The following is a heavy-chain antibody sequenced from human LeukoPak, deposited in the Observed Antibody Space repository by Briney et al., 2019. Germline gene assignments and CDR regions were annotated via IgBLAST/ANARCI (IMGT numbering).Heavy chain of an antibody. D-gene: IGHD4-23*01. Sequence: SETLSLTCTVSGGSISSSSYYWSWIRQPAGKGLEWIGRIYTSGSTNYNPSLKSRVTMSVDTSKNQFSLKLSSVTAADTAVYYCARLGDYVGFDYWGQGTLVTVSS. J-gene: IGHJ4*02. CDR3: ARLGDYVGFDY. V-gene: IGHV4-61*02. CDR1: GGSISSSSYY. CDR2: IYTSGST.